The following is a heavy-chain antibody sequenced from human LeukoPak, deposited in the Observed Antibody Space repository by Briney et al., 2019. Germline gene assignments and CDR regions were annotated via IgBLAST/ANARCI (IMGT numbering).Heavy chain of an antibody. CDR3: SRDIGSGTTGSTGVLVN. Sequence: GGSLRLSCAASGFTFSDYYMSWIRQAPGKGLEWVSYISNTGITRHYADSVKGRFTISRDNAKNSLYLQMDTLRAADTPVYYCSRDIGSGTTGSTGVLVNWGQGTLVTVSS. J-gene: IGHJ4*02. V-gene: IGHV3-11*04. CDR2: ISNTGITR. D-gene: IGHD1-1*01. CDR1: GFTFSDYY.